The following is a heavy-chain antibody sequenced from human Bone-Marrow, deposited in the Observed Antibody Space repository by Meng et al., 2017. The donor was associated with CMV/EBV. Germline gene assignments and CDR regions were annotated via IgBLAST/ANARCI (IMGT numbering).Heavy chain of an antibody. CDR1: GFPFSNSA. CDR2: IWYDGSNE. V-gene: IGHV3-33*06. D-gene: IGHD3-3*01. J-gene: IGHJ5*02. Sequence: AASGFPFSNSAMHWVRQAPGKGLQWVALIWYDGSNEYYADSVQGRFSISRDNSKNTLYLQMNSLRAEDTAVYYCAKGPTDFWSGYYIVSWGQGTLVTGSS. CDR3: AKGPTDFWSGYYIVS.